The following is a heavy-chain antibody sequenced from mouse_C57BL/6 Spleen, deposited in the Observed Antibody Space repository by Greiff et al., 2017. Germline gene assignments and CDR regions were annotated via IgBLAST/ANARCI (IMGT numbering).Heavy chain of an antibody. D-gene: IGHD1-1*01. Sequence: QVQLKESGPELVKPGASVKISCKASGYAFSSSWMNWVKQRPGKGLEWIGRIYPGDGDTNYNGKFKGKATLTADKSSSTAYMQLSSLTSEDSAVYFCAKDALPTVVAGEVWGTGTTVTVSS. CDR1: GYAFSSSW. CDR2: IYPGDGDT. V-gene: IGHV1-82*01. J-gene: IGHJ1*03. CDR3: AKDALPTVVAGEV.